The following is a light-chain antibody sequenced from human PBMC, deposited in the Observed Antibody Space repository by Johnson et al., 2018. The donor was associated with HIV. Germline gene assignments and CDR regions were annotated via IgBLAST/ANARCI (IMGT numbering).Light chain of an antibody. V-gene: IGLV1-51*01. Sequence: QSVLTQPPSVSAAPGQKVTFSCSGSTSNIGNNDVSWYRHLPGTAPKLIIYDNYKRHSGIPDRFSGSKSGTSATLHITGLQTGDEADYYCGTWDSSLSVYVFATGTKVTVL. CDR3: GTWDSSLSVYV. CDR2: DNY. CDR1: TSNIGNND. J-gene: IGLJ1*01.